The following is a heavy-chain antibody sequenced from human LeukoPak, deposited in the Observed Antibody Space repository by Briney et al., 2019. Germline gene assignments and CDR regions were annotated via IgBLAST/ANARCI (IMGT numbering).Heavy chain of an antibody. Sequence: GGSLRLSCAASGFTFSSYNMNWVRQAPGKGLEWVSYISISSMNIYYADSVKGRFTISRDNAKNSLYLQMNSLRAEDTAVYYCARDPDSSGYYYSYFDYSGLGTLVTVSS. V-gene: IGHV3-21*01. CDR1: GFTFSSYN. CDR2: ISISSMNI. J-gene: IGHJ4*02. CDR3: ARDPDSSGYYYSYFDY. D-gene: IGHD3-22*01.